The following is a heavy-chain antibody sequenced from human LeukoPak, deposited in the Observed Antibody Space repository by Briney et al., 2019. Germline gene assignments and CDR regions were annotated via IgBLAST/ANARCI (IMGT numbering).Heavy chain of an antibody. CDR1: GGSISSSN. Sequence: PSETLSLTCAVSGGSISSSNWWSWVRQAPGKGLEWVSAISGSGGSTYYADSVKGRFTISRDNSKNTLYLQMNSLRAEDTAVYYCAKEQGYDSSDYWPNWFDPWGQGTLVTVSS. CDR3: AKEQGYDSSDYWPNWFDP. V-gene: IGHV3-23*01. J-gene: IGHJ5*02. D-gene: IGHD3-22*01. CDR2: ISGSGGST.